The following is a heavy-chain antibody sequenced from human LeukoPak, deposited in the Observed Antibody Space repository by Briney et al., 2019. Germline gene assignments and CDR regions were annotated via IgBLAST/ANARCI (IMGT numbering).Heavy chain of an antibody. CDR2: TYYSGST. V-gene: IGHV4-59*01. J-gene: IGHJ4*02. D-gene: IGHD5-18*01. CDR1: GGSISSYY. Sequence: PSETLSLTCTVSGGSISSYYWSWIRQPPGKGLEWIGYTYYSGSTNYNPSLKSRVTISVDTSKNQFSLKLSSVTAADTAVYYCARERGPAMIDYWGQGTLVTVSS. CDR3: ARERGPAMIDY.